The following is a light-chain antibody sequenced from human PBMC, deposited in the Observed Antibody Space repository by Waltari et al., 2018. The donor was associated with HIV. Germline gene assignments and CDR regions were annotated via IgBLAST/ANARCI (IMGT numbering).Light chain of an antibody. Sequence: VLTQSPDTLSLSPGKRATLSCRASQTVISNYLAWYQQKPGQAPRLLVYGASSRAAGIADRFSGSGSGTDFTLIISRVEPEDSAVFYCQQYGDSPFTFGPGTKVEIK. CDR1: QTVISNY. J-gene: IGKJ3*01. CDR3: QQYGDSPFT. CDR2: GAS. V-gene: IGKV3-20*01.